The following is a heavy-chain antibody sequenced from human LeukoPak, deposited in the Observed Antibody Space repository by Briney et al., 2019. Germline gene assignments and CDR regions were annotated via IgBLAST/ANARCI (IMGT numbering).Heavy chain of an antibody. Sequence: SETLSLTCAVYGGSFSGYYWSWIRQPPGKGLEWIGEINHSGSTNYNPSLKSRVTMSVDTSKNQFSLKLSSVTAADTAVYYCARGQYYYGSGSQRFDYWGQGTLVTVSS. CDR3: ARGQYYYGSGSQRFDY. CDR1: GGSFSGYY. CDR2: INHSGST. J-gene: IGHJ4*02. D-gene: IGHD3-10*01. V-gene: IGHV4-34*01.